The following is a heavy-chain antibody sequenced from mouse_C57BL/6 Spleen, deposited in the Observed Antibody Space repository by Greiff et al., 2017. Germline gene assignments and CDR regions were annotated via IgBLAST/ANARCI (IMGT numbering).Heavy chain of an antibody. CDR2: IHPNSGST. CDR3: KLEEYFDV. Sequence: QVHVKQPGAELVKPGASVKLSCKASGYTFTSYWMHWVKQRPGQGLEWIGMIHPNSGSTNYNEKFKSKATLTVDKSSSTAYMQLSSLTSEDSAVYYCKLEEYFDVWGTGTTVTVSS. V-gene: IGHV1-64*01. J-gene: IGHJ1*03. D-gene: IGHD4-1*01. CDR1: GYTFTSYW.